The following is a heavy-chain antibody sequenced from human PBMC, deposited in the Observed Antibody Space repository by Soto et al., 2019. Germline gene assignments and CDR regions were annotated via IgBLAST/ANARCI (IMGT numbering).Heavy chain of an antibody. CDR2: INHSGST. CDR3: ARGSRNYYDSSGYYPIVGAFEI. CDR1: GGSFSGYY. V-gene: IGHV4-34*01. Sequence: PSETLSLTCAVYGGSFSGYYWSWIRQPPGKGLEWIGEINHSGSTNYNPSLKSRVTISVDTSKNQFSLKLSSVTAADTAVYYCARGSRNYYDSSGYYPIVGAFEIWGQGTMVTVSS. J-gene: IGHJ3*02. D-gene: IGHD3-22*01.